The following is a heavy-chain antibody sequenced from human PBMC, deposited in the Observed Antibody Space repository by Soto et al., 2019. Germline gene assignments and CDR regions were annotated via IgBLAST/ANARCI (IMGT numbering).Heavy chain of an antibody. CDR3: AKDPMRGGSSGWCSFDY. D-gene: IGHD6-19*01. Sequence: EVQLLESGGGLVQPGGSLRLSCAASGFTFSSYAMSWVRQAPGKGLEWVSAISGSGGSTYYADSVKGRFTISRDNSKNTLYLQMNSMRAEDTAVYYCAKDPMRGGSSGWCSFDYWGQGTLVTVSS. CDR1: GFTFSSYA. V-gene: IGHV3-23*01. CDR2: ISGSGGST. J-gene: IGHJ4*02.